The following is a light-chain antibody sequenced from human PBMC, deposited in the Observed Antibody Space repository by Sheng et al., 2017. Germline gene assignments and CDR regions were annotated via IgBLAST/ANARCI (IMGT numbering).Light chain of an antibody. J-gene: IGKJ1*01. CDR3: KQYSMCWM. CDR1: QSISSW. CDR2: KAS. V-gene: IGKV1-5*03. Sequence: DIQMTQSPSTLSASVGDRVTITCRASQSISSWLAWYQQKPGKAPKLLIYKASSLESGVPSRFSGSASGTDFTLTIGSLQPEDFATYYCKQYSMCWMFGQGTKVEIK.